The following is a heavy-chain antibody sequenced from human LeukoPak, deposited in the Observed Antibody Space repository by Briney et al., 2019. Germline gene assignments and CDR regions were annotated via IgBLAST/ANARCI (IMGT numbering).Heavy chain of an antibody. D-gene: IGHD1-1*01. CDR2: IIPIFGTA. Sequence: SVKVSCKASGGTFSSYAISWVRQAPGQGLERMGGIIPIFGTANYAQKFQGRVTITADESTSTAYMELSSLRSEDTAVYYCARDRGFSHVQLEDYYGMDVWGKGTTVTVSS. J-gene: IGHJ6*04. CDR1: GGTFSSYA. CDR3: ARDRGFSHVQLEDYYGMDV. V-gene: IGHV1-69*13.